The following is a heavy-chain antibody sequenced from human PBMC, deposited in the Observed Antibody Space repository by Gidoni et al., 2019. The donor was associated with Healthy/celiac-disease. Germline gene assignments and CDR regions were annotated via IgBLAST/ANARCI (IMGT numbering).Heavy chain of an antibody. V-gene: IGHV4-34*01. J-gene: IGHJ4*02. CDR1: GGSFSGYY. Sequence: QVQLQQWGAGLLKPSEPLSLTCAVYGGSFSGYYWRWIRQPPGKGREWIGESNHSGSTNYNPSLKSRVTISVDTSKNQFSLKLSSVTAADTAVYYCARVRGLAYYYGSGSYYRYWGQGTLVTVSS. CDR2: SNHSGST. D-gene: IGHD3-10*01. CDR3: ARVRGLAYYYGSGSYYRY.